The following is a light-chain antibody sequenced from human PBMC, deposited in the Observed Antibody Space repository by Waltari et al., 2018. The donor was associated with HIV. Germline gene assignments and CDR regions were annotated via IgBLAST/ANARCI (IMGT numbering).Light chain of an antibody. J-gene: IGLJ3*02. Sequence: TQPPSVSGAPGQSVSISCSGHASNIGAGFDVPWYRQSPRTAPKLVIYGDTVRPSGVTDRFSGSRSLNSVSLDISGLRAEDAGDYYCQSYDISLTGLWVFGGGTKLTVL. V-gene: IGLV1-40*01. CDR1: ASNIGAGFD. CDR3: QSYDISLTGLWV. CDR2: GDT.